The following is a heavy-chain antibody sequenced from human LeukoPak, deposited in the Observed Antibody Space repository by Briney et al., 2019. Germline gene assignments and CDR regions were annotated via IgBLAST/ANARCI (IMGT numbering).Heavy chain of an antibody. CDR1: GGSFSGYY. V-gene: IGHV4-34*01. J-gene: IGHJ3*02. D-gene: IGHD4/OR15-4a*01. CDR2: INHSGST. CDR3: ATNRGDAFNI. Sequence: PSETLSLTCAVYGGSFSGYYWSWIRQPPGKGLEWIGKINHSGSTNYNPSLKSRVTISVDTSKNQFSLKLSSVTAADTAVYYCATNRGDAFNIWGQGTTVTVSS.